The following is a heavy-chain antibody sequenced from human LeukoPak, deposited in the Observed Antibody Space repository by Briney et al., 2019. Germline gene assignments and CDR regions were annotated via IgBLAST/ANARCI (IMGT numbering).Heavy chain of an antibody. D-gene: IGHD6-6*01. CDR3: AREYSSSSGWAFDI. CDR1: GFSLNTYS. CDR2: ITSSRSTI. J-gene: IGHJ3*02. Sequence: PGGSLRLSCAASGFSLNTYSMNWVRQAPGKGLEWISYITSSRSTIYYADSVKGRFTISRDNAENSLYLQMNSLRADDTAVYYCAREYSSSSGWAFDIWGQGTMVTVSS. V-gene: IGHV3-48*01.